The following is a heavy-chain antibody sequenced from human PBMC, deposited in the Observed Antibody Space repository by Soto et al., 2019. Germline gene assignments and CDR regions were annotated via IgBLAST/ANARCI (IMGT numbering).Heavy chain of an antibody. V-gene: IGHV1-69*13. Sequence: SVKVSCKASGGTFSSYAISWVRQAPGQGLEWMGGIIPIFGTANYAQKFQGRVTITADESTSTAYMELSSLRSEDTAVYYCARDDSSADGRWFDPWGQGTLVTVSS. D-gene: IGHD3-22*01. CDR2: IIPIFGTA. CDR3: ARDDSSADGRWFDP. CDR1: GGTFSSYA. J-gene: IGHJ5*02.